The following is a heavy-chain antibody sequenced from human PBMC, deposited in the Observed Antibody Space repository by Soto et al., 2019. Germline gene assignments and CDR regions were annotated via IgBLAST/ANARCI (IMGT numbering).Heavy chain of an antibody. D-gene: IGHD6-13*01. V-gene: IGHV1-18*01. CDR1: GYTFTSYG. J-gene: IGHJ5*02. CDR2: ISAYNGNT. CDR3: ERDRRTIAERRKGSNWFDP. Sequence: VQLVQSGAEVKKPGASVKVSCKASGYTFTSYGISWVRQAPGQGLEWMGWISAYNGNTNYAQKLQGRVTMTTDTSTSTAYMELRSLRSDDTAVYYCERDRRTIAERRKGSNWFDPWGQGTLVTVSS.